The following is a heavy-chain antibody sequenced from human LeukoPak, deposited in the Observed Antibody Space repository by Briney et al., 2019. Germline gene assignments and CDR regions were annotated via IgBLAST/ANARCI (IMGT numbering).Heavy chain of an antibody. CDR2: IRYDGSNQ. CDR3: AKDLTIFGVVIITYYMDV. CDR1: GFNFDNFA. V-gene: IGHV3-30*02. D-gene: IGHD3-3*01. J-gene: IGHJ6*03. Sequence: PGGSLRLSCVVSGFNFDNFAMHWVRQPLGKGLEWVAFIRYDGSNQYYADSVKGRFTISRDNSKNTLYLQMNSLRAEDTAVYYCAKDLTIFGVVIITYYMDVWGKGTTVTVSS.